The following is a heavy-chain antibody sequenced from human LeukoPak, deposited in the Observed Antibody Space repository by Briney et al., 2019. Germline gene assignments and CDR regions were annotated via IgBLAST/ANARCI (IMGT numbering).Heavy chain of an antibody. CDR3: ARDASDSSGWYWFDP. J-gene: IGHJ5*02. V-gene: IGHV4-59*01. D-gene: IGHD6-19*01. Sequence: SETLSLTCAVSGGSISSYYWSWLRQPPGKGLEWIGYIYSSGSTNYNTSLKSRVTISVDTSKNQFSLKLSSATAADTAVYYCARDASDSSGWYWFDPWGQGTLVTVSS. CDR1: GGSISSYY. CDR2: IYSSGST.